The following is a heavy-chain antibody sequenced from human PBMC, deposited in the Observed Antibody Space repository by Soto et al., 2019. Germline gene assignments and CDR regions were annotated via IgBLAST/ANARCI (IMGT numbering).Heavy chain of an antibody. Sequence: GASVKVSCKASGGTFSSYAISWVRQAPGQGLEWMGGIIPIFGTANYAQKFQGRVTITADKSTSTAYMELSSLRSEDTAVYYCAREGGERIAAAGPRDYWGQGTLVTVSS. V-gene: IGHV1-69*06. CDR3: AREGGERIAAAGPRDY. CDR2: IIPIFGTA. J-gene: IGHJ4*02. CDR1: GGTFSSYA. D-gene: IGHD6-13*01.